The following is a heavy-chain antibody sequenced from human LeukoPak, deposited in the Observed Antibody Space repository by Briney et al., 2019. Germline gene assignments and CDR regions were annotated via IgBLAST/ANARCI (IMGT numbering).Heavy chain of an antibody. J-gene: IGHJ4*02. Sequence: PSETLSLTCTVSGGSISSSIYYWGWIRQPPGTGLEWIGSIYYSGSTYYNPSLKSRVTISVDTSKNQFSLRLSSVSAADTAVYYCARDRLWGVVDYWGQGTLVTVSS. CDR1: GGSISSSIYY. D-gene: IGHD3-16*01. CDR3: ARDRLWGVVDY. CDR2: IYYSGST. V-gene: IGHV4-39*07.